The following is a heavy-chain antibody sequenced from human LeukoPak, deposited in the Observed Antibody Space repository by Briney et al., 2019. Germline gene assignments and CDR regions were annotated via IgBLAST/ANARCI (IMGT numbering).Heavy chain of an antibody. Sequence: SVKVSCKASGGTFSSYAISWVRQAPGQGLEWMGGIIPIFGTANYAQKFQGRVTITADKSTSTAYMELSSLRSEDTAVYYCARGYYDSSGYLPYDYWGQGTLVTVSS. D-gene: IGHD3-22*01. CDR3: ARGYYDSSGYLPYDY. CDR1: GGTFSSYA. V-gene: IGHV1-69*06. J-gene: IGHJ4*02. CDR2: IIPIFGTA.